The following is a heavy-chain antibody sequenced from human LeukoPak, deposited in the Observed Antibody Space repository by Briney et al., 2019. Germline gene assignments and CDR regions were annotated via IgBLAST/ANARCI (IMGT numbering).Heavy chain of an antibody. CDR1: GGSISSGGYY. CDR3: ARGGAGYSSGFDY. V-gene: IGHV4-31*03. Sequence: PSQTLSLTCTVSGGSISSGGYYWSWIRQHPGKGLEWIGYIYYSGSTCYNPSLKSRVTISVDTSKNQFSLKLSSVTAADTAVYYCARGGAGYSSGFDYWGQGTLVTVSS. D-gene: IGHD3-9*01. J-gene: IGHJ4*02. CDR2: IYYSGST.